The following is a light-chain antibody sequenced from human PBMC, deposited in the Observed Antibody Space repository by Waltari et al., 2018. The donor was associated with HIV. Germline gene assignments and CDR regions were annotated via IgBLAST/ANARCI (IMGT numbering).Light chain of an antibody. CDR2: SYN. Sequence: QSVLTQPPSASGTPGQRVTISCSGSSPNIGSNTINWYQQLPGTAPKLLIFSYNQRPSGVPDRFSGSKSGTSASLAISGLQSEDEARYYCAAWDGSLSGYVFGTGTTVTVL. CDR3: AAWDGSLSGYV. V-gene: IGLV1-44*01. J-gene: IGLJ1*01. CDR1: SPNIGSNT.